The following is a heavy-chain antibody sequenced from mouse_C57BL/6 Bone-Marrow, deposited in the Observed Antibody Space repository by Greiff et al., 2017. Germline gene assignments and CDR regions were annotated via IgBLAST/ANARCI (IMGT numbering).Heavy chain of an antibody. CDR3: ATPDGYYGAWFAY. J-gene: IGHJ3*01. V-gene: IGHV1-64*01. Sequence: VQLQQPGAELVKPGASVKLSCKASGYTFTSYWMHWVKQRPGQGLEWIGMIHPNSGSTNYNEKFKSKATLTVDKSSSTAYMQLSNLTSEDSAVYYCATPDGYYGAWFAYWGQGTLVTVSA. CDR2: IHPNSGST. CDR1: GYTFTSYW. D-gene: IGHD2-3*01.